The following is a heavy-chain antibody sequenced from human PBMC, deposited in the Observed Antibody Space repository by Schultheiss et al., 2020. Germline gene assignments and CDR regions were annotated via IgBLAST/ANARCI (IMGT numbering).Heavy chain of an antibody. Sequence: GSVKVYCKASGYTFSSYAIHWVRQAPGQRLELMGWINAGNGNTNYAQKLQGRVTMTTDTSTSTAYMELRSLRSDDTAVYYGARRGGGVRGPYYYYGMDVWGQGTTVTVSS. CDR3: ARRGGGVRGPYYYYGMDV. CDR1: GYTFSSYA. V-gene: IGHV1-3*01. J-gene: IGHJ6*02. CDR2: INAGNGNT. D-gene: IGHD3-16*01.